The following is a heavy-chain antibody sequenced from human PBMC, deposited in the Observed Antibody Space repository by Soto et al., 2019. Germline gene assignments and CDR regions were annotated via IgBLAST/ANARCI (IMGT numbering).Heavy chain of an antibody. CDR1: GYTFTSYG. J-gene: IGHJ6*02. D-gene: IGHD6-13*01. CDR2: ISAYNGNT. V-gene: IGHV1-18*01. Sequence: QVQLVQSGAEVKKPGASVKVSCKASGYTFTSYGISWVRQAPGQGLEWMGWISAYNGNTNYAQKLQGRVTMTTDTSTSTAYMELRSLRSDDTAVYYCARNLITELDDYYYGMDVWGQGTTVTVSS. CDR3: ARNLITELDDYYYGMDV.